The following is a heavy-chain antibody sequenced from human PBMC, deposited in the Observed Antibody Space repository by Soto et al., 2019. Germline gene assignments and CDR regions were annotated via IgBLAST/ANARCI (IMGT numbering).Heavy chain of an antibody. V-gene: IGHV2-5*02. Sequence: QITLKESGPTLVQPTQTLTLTCNFSGFSLSNHGVCVGWIRQPPGKALEWLAIFFWDDATRYTLSLKSRLTITNDTARNQVVLTMTNMAPADTATYYGARSRAAWVNAFDIWGQGTVVTVSS. CDR3: ARSRAAWVNAFDI. CDR2: FFWDDAT. J-gene: IGHJ3*02. D-gene: IGHD1-26*01. CDR1: GFSLSNHGVC.